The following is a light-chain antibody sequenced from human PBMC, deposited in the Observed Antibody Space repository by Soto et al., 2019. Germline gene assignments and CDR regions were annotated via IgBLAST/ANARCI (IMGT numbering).Light chain of an antibody. J-gene: IGKJ2*01. CDR3: QQYNSYSL. CDR2: KAT. Sequence: DIQMTQSPSTLSASVGYRVTITCRASQSISSWLAWYQQKPGKAPKLLIYKATSLESGIPSRFIGSGSGTEFTLTISSLQPDDVATYYCQQYNSYSLFGQGTKLEIK. CDR1: QSISSW. V-gene: IGKV1-5*03.